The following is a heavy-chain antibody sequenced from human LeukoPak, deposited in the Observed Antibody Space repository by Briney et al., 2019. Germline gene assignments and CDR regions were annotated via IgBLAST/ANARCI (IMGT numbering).Heavy chain of an antibody. V-gene: IGHV4-4*07. CDR3: ARKRKGAYDFDY. J-gene: IGHJ4*02. Sequence: SETLSLTCTVSGGSISGYSWSWIRQPAGKGLEWIGHLYASGTTNYNPSLLSRVAMSVDTSNNQFSLKLSTVTAADTAVYYCARKRKGAYDFDYWGQGTLVTVSS. D-gene: IGHD3-16*01. CDR1: GGSISGYS. CDR2: LYASGTT.